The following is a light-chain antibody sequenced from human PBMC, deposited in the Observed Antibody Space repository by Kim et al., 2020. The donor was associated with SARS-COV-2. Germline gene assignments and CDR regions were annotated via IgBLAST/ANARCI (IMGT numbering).Light chain of an antibody. CDR2: GKN. CDR1: SRRSYY. J-gene: IGLJ2*01. Sequence: VALGQTVRITCQGDSRRSYYATWYQQKPGQAPILVIYGKNHRPSGIPDRFSGSSSGNTASLTITGTQAGDEADYYCNSRDSNDNVVFGGGTQLTVL. CDR3: NSRDSNDNVV. V-gene: IGLV3-19*01.